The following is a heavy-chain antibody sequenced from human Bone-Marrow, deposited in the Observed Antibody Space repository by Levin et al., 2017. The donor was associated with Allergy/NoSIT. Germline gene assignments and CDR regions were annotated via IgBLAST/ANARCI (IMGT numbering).Heavy chain of an antibody. CDR2: ISSSSSYI. Sequence: PGESLKISCAASGFTFSSYSMNWVRQAPGKGLEWVSSISSSSSYIYYADSVKGRFTISRDNAKNSLYLQMNSLRAEDTAVYYCARGYYYDSSGYPYYYYYGMDVWGQGTTVTVSS. J-gene: IGHJ6*02. CDR1: GFTFSSYS. V-gene: IGHV3-21*01. CDR3: ARGYYYDSSGYPYYYYYGMDV. D-gene: IGHD3-22*01.